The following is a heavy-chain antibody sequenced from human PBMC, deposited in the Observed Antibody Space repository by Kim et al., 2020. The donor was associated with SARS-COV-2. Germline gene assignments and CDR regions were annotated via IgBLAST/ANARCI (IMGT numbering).Heavy chain of an antibody. J-gene: IGHJ6*02. CDR2: IRSGGTGI. V-gene: IGHV3-74*01. CDR1: GFTVTDYW. D-gene: IGHD4-4*01. Sequence: GGSLRLSCATSGFTVTDYWMHWVRQAPGKGLVWVSRIRSGGTGISYADSVKGRFTISRDNVNNTLYLQMNNLRAEDNALYYCTSDTVLYGLDVWGQGTPVTVSS. CDR3: TSDTVLYGLDV.